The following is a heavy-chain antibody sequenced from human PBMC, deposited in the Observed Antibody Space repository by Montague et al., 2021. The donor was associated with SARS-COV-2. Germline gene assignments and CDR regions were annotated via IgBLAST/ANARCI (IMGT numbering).Heavy chain of an antibody. V-gene: IGHV3-48*03. CDR3: TRDYRRIVGDGLDI. CDR1: GFTFSNYD. CDR2: ISTSAYTT. J-gene: IGHJ3*02. D-gene: IGHD3-16*02. Sequence: SLRLSCAASGFTFSNYDMNWVRQAPGKGPEWISYISTSAYTTSYAGSVKGRFTISRDNGKNSLYLQMNSLRAEDTAVYYCTRDYRRIVGDGLDIWGQGTKVTVSS.